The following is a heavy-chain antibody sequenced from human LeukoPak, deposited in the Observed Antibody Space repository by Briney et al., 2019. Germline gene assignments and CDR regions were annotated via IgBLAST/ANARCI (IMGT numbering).Heavy chain of an antibody. CDR2: ISTSTGYI. Sequence: WVRQPPGKGLEWVSSISTSTGYIYYADSVKGRFTISRDNAKSSLYLQMNSLRAEDTAVYYCVHTPRYCSGGSCHAAFDIWGQGTMVTVSS. V-gene: IGHV3-21*01. D-gene: IGHD2-15*01. CDR3: VHTPRYCSGGSCHAAFDI. J-gene: IGHJ3*02.